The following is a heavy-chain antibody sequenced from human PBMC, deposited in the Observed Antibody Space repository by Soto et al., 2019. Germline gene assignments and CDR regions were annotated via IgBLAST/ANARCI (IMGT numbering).Heavy chain of an antibody. CDR1: GFTFSSYG. CDR2: IWYDGSNK. Sequence: GGSLRLSCAASGFTFSSYGMHWVRQAPGKGLEWVAVIWYDGSNKYYADSVKGRFTISRDNSKNTLYLQMNSLRAEDTAVYYCARDRVPTYYDSSGYPGGMDVWGQGTTVTVSS. D-gene: IGHD3-22*01. J-gene: IGHJ6*02. CDR3: ARDRVPTYYDSSGYPGGMDV. V-gene: IGHV3-33*01.